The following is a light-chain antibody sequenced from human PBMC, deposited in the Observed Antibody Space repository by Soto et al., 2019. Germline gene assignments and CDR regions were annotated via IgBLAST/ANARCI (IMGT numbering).Light chain of an antibody. CDR3: QQYNNWPPYT. Sequence: DRVMTQSPPTLSVSPGERATLSCRASQTINYNLAWYQQKPGQAPRLLIYAASTRASGVPARFSGSGSGTEFTLTISNLQSDDSAVYYCQQYNNWPPYTFGQGTKLEIK. V-gene: IGKV3-15*01. CDR2: AAS. CDR1: QTINYN. J-gene: IGKJ2*01.